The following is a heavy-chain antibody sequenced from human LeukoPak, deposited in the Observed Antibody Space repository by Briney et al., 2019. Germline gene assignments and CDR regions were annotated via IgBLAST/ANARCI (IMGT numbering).Heavy chain of an antibody. J-gene: IGHJ4*02. CDR1: GIPFSDYY. CDR3: AAGTAADF. Sequence: GGSLRLSCVVSGIPFSDYYMNWIRQAPGKGLEWISYISSSSSYTDYADSVKGRFTISRGNAKSALYLHSNSLRLEDTAVYYCAAGTAADFWGQGTLVTVSS. CDR2: ISSSSSYT. V-gene: IGHV3-11*03. D-gene: IGHD6-13*01.